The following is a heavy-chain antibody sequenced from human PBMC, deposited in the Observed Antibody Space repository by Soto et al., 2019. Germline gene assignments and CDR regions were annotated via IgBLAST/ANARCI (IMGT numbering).Heavy chain of an antibody. CDR3: ARDTGDGNFDF. V-gene: IGHV1-3*01. D-gene: IGHD7-27*01. CDR2: INAGYGNT. J-gene: IGHJ4*02. CDR1: GYTFSSYA. Sequence: QVHLVQSGAEVRKPGASVKVSCKASGYTFSSYAMHWVRQAPGQRLEWMGWINAGYGNTKSSQKFQDRVTISRDTSASTAYMELTRLRSEDTAVYYCARDTGDGNFDFWGQGTLVTVSS.